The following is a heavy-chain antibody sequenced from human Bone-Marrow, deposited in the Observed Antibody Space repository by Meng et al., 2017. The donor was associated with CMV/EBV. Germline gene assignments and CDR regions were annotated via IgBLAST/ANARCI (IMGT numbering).Heavy chain of an antibody. CDR2: IYYSGST. J-gene: IGHJ3*01. CDR1: GGSISSYY. D-gene: IGHD2-2*01. V-gene: IGHV4-59*01. Sequence: GSLRLSCTVSGGSISSYYWSWIRQPPGKGLEWIGYIYYSGSTNYNPSLKSRVTISVDTSKNQFSLKLSSVTAADTAVYYCSRAVVPAPLGAFHLSGQGTMVTVS. CDR3: SRAVVPAPLGAFHL.